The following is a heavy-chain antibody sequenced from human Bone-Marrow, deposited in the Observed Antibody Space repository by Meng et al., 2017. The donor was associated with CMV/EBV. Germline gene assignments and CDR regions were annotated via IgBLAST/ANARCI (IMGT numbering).Heavy chain of an antibody. Sequence: SETLSLTCTVSGGSISSSSYYWGWIRQPPGKGLEWIGQISHHGNTDYNPSLKSCVTISIDTSKNQFSLSLNAVTDADTAVYYCAGSYDLWVGSWFDPWGQGTLVTVSS. J-gene: IGHJ5*02. V-gene: IGHV4-39*07. D-gene: IGHD3-3*01. CDR2: ISHHGNT. CDR1: GGSISSSSYY. CDR3: AGSYDLWVGSWFDP.